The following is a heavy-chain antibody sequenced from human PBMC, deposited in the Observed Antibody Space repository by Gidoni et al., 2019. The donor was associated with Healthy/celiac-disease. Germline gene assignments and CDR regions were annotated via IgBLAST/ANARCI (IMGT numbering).Heavy chain of an antibody. CDR1: GFTVSSNY. J-gene: IGHJ4*02. CDR2: IYSGGST. CDR3: ARGSSSYYFDY. D-gene: IGHD6-6*01. V-gene: IGHV3-66*01. Sequence: EVQLVESGGGLVQSGGSLRLSCAASGFTVSSNYRSWVRQAPGKGLEWVSVIYSGGSTYYADSVKGRFTISRDNSKNTLYLQMNSLRAEDTAVYYCARGSSSYYFDYWGQGTLVTVSS.